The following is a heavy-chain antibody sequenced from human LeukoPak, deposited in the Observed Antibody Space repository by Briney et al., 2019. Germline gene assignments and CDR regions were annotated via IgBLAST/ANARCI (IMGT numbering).Heavy chain of an antibody. D-gene: IGHD3-22*01. V-gene: IGHV3-30*04. CDR1: GFTFSSYA. Sequence: GGSLRLSCAASGFTFSSYAMNWDRQAPGRALEWVAVISYDGSNKYYADSVKGGFTISRDNAKNSLYLQMNSLRAEDTAVYYCARDPSSGYYGDYYYYYMDVWGKGTTVTISS. CDR2: ISYDGSNK. CDR3: ARDPSSGYYGDYYYYYMDV. J-gene: IGHJ6*03.